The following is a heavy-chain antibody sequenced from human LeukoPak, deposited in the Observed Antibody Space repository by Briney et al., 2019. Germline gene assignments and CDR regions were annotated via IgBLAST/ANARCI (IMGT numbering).Heavy chain of an antibody. Sequence: PGGSLRLSCAGSGFIFSFHVLSWVRQAPGTGLEWVSSISPSGATTYYADSVRGRFTISRDDSNNTLSLQMNSLRADDTALYYCAKRRGHYFDNSGSDSWGQGTLVTVSS. CDR3: AKRRGHYFDNSGSDS. CDR1: GFIFSFHV. D-gene: IGHD3-22*01. J-gene: IGHJ4*02. CDR2: ISPSGATT. V-gene: IGHV3-23*01.